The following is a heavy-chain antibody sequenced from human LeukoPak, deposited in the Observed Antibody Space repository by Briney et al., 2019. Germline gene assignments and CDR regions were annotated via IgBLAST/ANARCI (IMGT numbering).Heavy chain of an antibody. V-gene: IGHV4-61*02. Sequence: PSQTLSLTCTVSGGSISSGGFHWSWIRQPAGKGLEWIGRFFTSGSTNYNPSLKSRVTISVDTSKNQFSLRLSSVTAAYTAVYYCARGAMVRALADWGQGTLVTVSS. J-gene: IGHJ4*02. CDR1: GGSISSGGFH. CDR2: FFTSGST. CDR3: ARGAMVRALAD. D-gene: IGHD3-10*01.